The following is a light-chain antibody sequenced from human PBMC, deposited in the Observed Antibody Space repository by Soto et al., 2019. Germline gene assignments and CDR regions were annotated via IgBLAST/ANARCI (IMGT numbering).Light chain of an antibody. CDR1: SSDVGSYNL. CDR3: CSYGFSSTVI. J-gene: IGLJ2*01. CDR2: EGS. V-gene: IGLV2-23*01. Sequence: QSALTQPASVSGSPGQSITISCTGTSSDVGSYNLVSWYQQHPGKAPRLMIYEGSRRPSGVSYRFSGSKSGNTASLTISGLQAEDAADYYCCSYGFSSTVIFGGGTKLTVL.